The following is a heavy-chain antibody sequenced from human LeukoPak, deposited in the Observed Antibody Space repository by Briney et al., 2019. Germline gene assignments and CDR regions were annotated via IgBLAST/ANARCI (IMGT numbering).Heavy chain of an antibody. CDR1: GGSFSGYY. CDR2: INHSGST. D-gene: IGHD6-13*01. Sequence: SETLSLTCAVYGGSFSGYYWSWIRQPPGKGLEWIGEINHSGSTNYNPSLKSRVTISVDTSKNQFSLKLSSVTAADTAVYYCASYSSSGNYLDYWGQGTLVTVSS. J-gene: IGHJ4*02. V-gene: IGHV4-34*01. CDR3: ASYSSSGNYLDY.